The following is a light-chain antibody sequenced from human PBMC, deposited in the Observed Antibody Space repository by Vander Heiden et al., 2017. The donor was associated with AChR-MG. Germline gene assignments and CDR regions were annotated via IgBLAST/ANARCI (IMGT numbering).Light chain of an antibody. CDR3: QSYDRLGGYV. Sequence: QSVLTQPPSVSGAPGPRVTISCTGSSSNIGARYDVHWYQQLPGSAPKLLIADNTNRPSGVPDRFSGSKSGTSASLAITGLQAEDEADYYCQSYDRLGGYVFGPGTKVTVL. V-gene: IGLV1-40*01. CDR2: DNT. J-gene: IGLJ1*01. CDR1: SSNIGARYD.